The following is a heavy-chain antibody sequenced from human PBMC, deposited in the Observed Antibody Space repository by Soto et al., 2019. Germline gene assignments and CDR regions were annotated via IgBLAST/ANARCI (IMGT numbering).Heavy chain of an antibody. J-gene: IGHJ4*02. CDR1: GYTFPGHY. CDR2: INPNSGGT. V-gene: IGHV1-2*04. Sequence: ASVKVSCKASGYTFPGHYMHWVGQAPRPGLEWMGWINPNSGGTNYAQKFQGWVTMTRDTSLSTAYMELSRLRSDDPAVDYCARDPIDHTGMAPFGFCYRGQGTLVTVSS. CDR3: ARDPIDHTGMAPFGFCY. D-gene: IGHD5-18*01.